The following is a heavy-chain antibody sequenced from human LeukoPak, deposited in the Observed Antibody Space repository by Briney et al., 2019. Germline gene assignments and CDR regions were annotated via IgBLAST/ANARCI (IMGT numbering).Heavy chain of an antibody. Sequence: GGSLRLSCAASGFTFSSYAMSWVRQAPGKGLEWVSAISGSGGSTYYADSVKGRFTISRDNSKNTLYLQMNSLRVEDTAVYYCAKDLIALLTGNWFDPWGQGTLVTVSS. D-gene: IGHD3-16*01. CDR1: GFTFSSYA. CDR3: AKDLIALLTGNWFDP. J-gene: IGHJ5*02. V-gene: IGHV3-23*01. CDR2: ISGSGGST.